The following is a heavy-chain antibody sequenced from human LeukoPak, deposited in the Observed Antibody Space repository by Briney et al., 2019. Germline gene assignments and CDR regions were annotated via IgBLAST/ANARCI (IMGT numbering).Heavy chain of an antibody. J-gene: IGHJ4*02. V-gene: IGHV1-2*02. D-gene: IGHD5-18*01. CDR3: ARGLVDTAMAIDY. CDR1: GYTFTGYY. CDR2: INPNRGGT. Sequence: GASVKVSCKASGYTFTGYYMHWVRQAPGQGLEWMGWINPNRGGTNYAQKFQGRVTMTRDTSISTAYMELSRLRSDDTAVYYCARGLVDTAMAIDYWGQGTLVTVSS.